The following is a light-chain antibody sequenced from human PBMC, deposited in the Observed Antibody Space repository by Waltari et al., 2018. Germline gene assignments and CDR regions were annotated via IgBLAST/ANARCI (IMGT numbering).Light chain of an antibody. J-gene: IGKJ1*01. CDR1: QSINTW. V-gene: IGKV1-5*03. Sequence: DIQMTQSPSTLSASVGDRVIITCRASQSINTWLAWYQQKPGKAPRVLIYRASSLKTGVPSRFSGSGSGTEFTLTISGLQPDDFATYYCQQYNSYSTFGQGTRVEIK. CDR3: QQYNSYST. CDR2: RAS.